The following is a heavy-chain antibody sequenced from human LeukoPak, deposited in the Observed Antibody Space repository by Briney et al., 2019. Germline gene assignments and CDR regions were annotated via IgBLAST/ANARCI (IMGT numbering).Heavy chain of an antibody. Sequence: QPGGSLRLSCAASGFTFSSYAMNWVRQAPGKGLEWVSGISGSDGTTYYADSVKGRFTISRDNSKNTLYLQMNGLRAEDTAVYYCAKDSAKKYDDYWGQGTLVTVSS. D-gene: IGHD2/OR15-2a*01. J-gene: IGHJ4*02. CDR1: GFTFSSYA. CDR3: AKDSAKKYDDY. CDR2: ISGSDGTT. V-gene: IGHV3-23*01.